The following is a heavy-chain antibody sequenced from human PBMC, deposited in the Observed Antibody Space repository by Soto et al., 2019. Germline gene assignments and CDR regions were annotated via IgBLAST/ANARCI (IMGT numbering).Heavy chain of an antibody. D-gene: IGHD3-9*01. CDR2: TRNKANSYTT. Sequence: PGGSLRLSCAASGFTFSDHYMDWVRQAPGKGLEWVGRTRNKANSYTTEYAASVKGRFTISRDDSKNSLYLQMNSLKTEDTAVYYCARVYDILTGYFYFDYWGQGTLVTVSS. CDR1: GFTFSDHY. V-gene: IGHV3-72*01. J-gene: IGHJ4*02. CDR3: ARVYDILTGYFYFDY.